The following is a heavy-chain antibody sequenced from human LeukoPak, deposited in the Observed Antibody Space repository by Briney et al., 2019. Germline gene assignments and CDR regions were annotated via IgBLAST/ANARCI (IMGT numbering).Heavy chain of an antibody. Sequence: GASVKVSCKASGYTFTSYYMHWVRQAPGQGLEWMGIINPSGGSTSYAQKFQGRVTMTRDTSTSTVYMELSSLRSEDTAVYYCAREWMAARRRYYFDNWGQGTLVTVSS. J-gene: IGHJ4*02. CDR2: INPSGGST. V-gene: IGHV1-46*01. D-gene: IGHD6-6*01. CDR3: AREWMAARRRYYFDN. CDR1: GYTFTSYY.